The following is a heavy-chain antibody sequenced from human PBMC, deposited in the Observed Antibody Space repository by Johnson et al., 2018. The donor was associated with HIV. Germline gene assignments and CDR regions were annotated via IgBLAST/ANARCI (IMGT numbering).Heavy chain of an antibody. Sequence: QVQLVESGGGLVKPGGSLRLSCAASGFTFSDYYMSWIRQAPGKGLVWVSYISSSGSTIYYADSVERRFPISRDNAKNSLYLQMNSLRAEDTAVYYCAREYSSGYPDAFDIWGQGTMVTVSS. J-gene: IGHJ3*02. CDR2: ISSSGSTI. CDR3: AREYSSGYPDAFDI. D-gene: IGHD3-22*01. V-gene: IGHV3-11*04. CDR1: GFTFSDYY.